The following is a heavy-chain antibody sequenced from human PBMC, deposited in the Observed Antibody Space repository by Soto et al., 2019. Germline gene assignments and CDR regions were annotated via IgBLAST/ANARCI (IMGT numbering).Heavy chain of an antibody. J-gene: IGHJ4*02. CDR1: GYSFTSYW. Sequence: PGESLKISCKGSGYSFTSYWIGWVRQMPGKNLEWVGRIDPSDSYTSYSPSLEGHVTISLDKSTSTVYLQWSSLKASDTAMYYCARLDYGSYPNFDYWGQGTLVTVSS. V-gene: IGHV5-10-1*01. CDR2: IDPSDSYT. D-gene: IGHD4-17*01. CDR3: ARLDYGSYPNFDY.